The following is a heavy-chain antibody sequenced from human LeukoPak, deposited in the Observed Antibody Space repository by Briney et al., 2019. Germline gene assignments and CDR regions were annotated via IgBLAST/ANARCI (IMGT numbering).Heavy chain of an antibody. D-gene: IGHD3-10*01. CDR2: MYYSGST. CDR1: GGSIAGFY. CDR3: ARARGSFDY. J-gene: IGHJ4*02. Sequence: SETLSLTCTVSGGSIAGFYWSWFRQSPGKGLEWIGYMYYSGSTYYNPSLKSRVTISVDTSKNQFSLKLSSVTAADTAVYYRARARGSFDYWGQGTLVTVSS. V-gene: IGHV4-59*01.